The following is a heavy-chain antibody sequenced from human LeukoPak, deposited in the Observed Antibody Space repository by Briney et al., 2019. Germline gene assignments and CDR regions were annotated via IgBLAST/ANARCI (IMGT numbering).Heavy chain of an antibody. CDR3: ARGGYYGSGNDFRFDP. V-gene: IGHV4-34*01. CDR2: INHSGST. Sequence: SETLSLTCAVYGGSFSGYYWSWIRQPPGKGLEWVGEINHSGSTNYNPSLKSRVTISVETSKNQFSLKLKSVTAADTAVYYCARGGYYGSGNDFRFDPWGQGTLVTVSS. J-gene: IGHJ5*02. D-gene: IGHD3-10*01. CDR1: GGSFSGYY.